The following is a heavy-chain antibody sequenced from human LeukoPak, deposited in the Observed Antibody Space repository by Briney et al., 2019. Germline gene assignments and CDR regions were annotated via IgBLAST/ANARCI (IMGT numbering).Heavy chain of an antibody. CDR3: ARDMMDV. CDR1: GFTFSSYA. CDR2: ISYDGSNK. Sequence: PGGSLRLSCAASGFTFSSYAMHWVRQAPGKGLEWVAVISYDGSNKYYAGSVKGRFTISRDNSKNTLYLQMNSLRAEDTAVYYCARDMMDVWGQGTTVTVSS. J-gene: IGHJ6*02. V-gene: IGHV3-30-3*01.